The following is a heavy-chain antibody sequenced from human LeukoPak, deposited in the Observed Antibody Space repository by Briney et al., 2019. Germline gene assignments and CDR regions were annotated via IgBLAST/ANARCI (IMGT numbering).Heavy chain of an antibody. CDR1: GFSFSSYS. CDR2: ISSSSSTI. J-gene: IGHJ5*02. CDR3: AGEYSSSWFGGWFDP. D-gene: IGHD2-2*01. V-gene: IGHV3-48*02. Sequence: GGSLRLSCAASGFSFSSYSMNWVRQAPGQGLEWVSYISSSSSTIYYADSVKGRFTISRENAKKSLYLQMNSLRDEDTAVYYCAGEYSSSWFGGWFDPWGQGTLVTVSS.